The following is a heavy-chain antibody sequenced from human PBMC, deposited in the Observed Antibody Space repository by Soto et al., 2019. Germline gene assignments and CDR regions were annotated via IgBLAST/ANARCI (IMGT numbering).Heavy chain of an antibody. CDR1: GGTFINYG. CDR3: ARTRRETHLRDAFDI. J-gene: IGHJ3*02. Sequence: SVKVSCKASGGTFINYGISWVRQAPGQGLEWMGGIIPLFATTDYAQKLQGRVTITADESTSTAYMDVRSLRSEETAVYYCARTRRETHLRDAFDIWGQGTMVTVSS. V-gene: IGHV1-69*13. CDR2: IIPLFATT.